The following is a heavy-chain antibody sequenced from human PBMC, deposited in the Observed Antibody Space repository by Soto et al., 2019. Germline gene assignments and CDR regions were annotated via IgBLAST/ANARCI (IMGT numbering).Heavy chain of an antibody. CDR3: ATVVPAALFYYGMDV. CDR2: ISGSGGST. Sequence: LRLSCAASGFTFSNYAMSWVRQAPGKGLEWVSVISGSGGSTDYADPVKGRFTMYRDNSMNTLYLQMNSLRAEDTAVYYCATVVPAALFYYGMDVWGQGTTVTVSS. V-gene: IGHV3-23*01. J-gene: IGHJ6*02. D-gene: IGHD2-2*01. CDR1: GFTFSNYA.